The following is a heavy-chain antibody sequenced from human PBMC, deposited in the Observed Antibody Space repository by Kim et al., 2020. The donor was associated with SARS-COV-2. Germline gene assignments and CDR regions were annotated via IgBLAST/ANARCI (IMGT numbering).Heavy chain of an antibody. D-gene: IGHD2-2*01. CDR3: ARDRVGDIVVVPAAMSYYYYYGMDV. Sequence: ASVKVSCKASGYTFTSYGISWVRQAPGQGLEWMGWISAYNGNTNYAQKLQGRVTMTTDTSTSTAYMELRSLRSDDTAVYYCARDRVGDIVVVPAAMSYYYYYGMDVWGQGTTVTVSS. V-gene: IGHV1-18*01. CDR2: ISAYNGNT. J-gene: IGHJ6*02. CDR1: GYTFTSYG.